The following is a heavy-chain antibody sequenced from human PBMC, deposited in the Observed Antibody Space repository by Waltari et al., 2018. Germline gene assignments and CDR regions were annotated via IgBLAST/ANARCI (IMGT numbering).Heavy chain of an antibody. D-gene: IGHD5-18*01. Sequence: QVQLQASGPALVKPSQTLSLTCSVSGDSISSGVFFWSWVRQRPGKGLAWIASIYHGGSSYHNPSLRSRLSGSVDRSTNHFFLTLNSVTAADTAVYYCARGGTRRGIQLWFSIRPPFDYWGQGTLVTVSS. CDR2: IYHGGSS. J-gene: IGHJ4*02. CDR1: GDSISSGVFF. V-gene: IGHV4-30-2*01. CDR3: ARGGTRRGIQLWFSIRPPFDY.